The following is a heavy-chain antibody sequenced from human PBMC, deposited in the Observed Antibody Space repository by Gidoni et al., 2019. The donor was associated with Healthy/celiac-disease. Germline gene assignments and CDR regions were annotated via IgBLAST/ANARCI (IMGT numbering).Heavy chain of an antibody. CDR2: IRGSGGST. CDR1: GFTFSSYA. D-gene: IGHD3-16*02. J-gene: IGHJ3*02. V-gene: IGHV3-23*01. CDR3: AKGPYDYVWGSYPPDAFDI. Sequence: EVQLLESGGGLVQPGGSLRLSCAASGFTFSSYAMSWVRQAPGKGLEWVSAIRGSGGSTYYADSVKGRFTISRDNSKNTLYLQMNSLRAEDTAVYYCAKGPYDYVWGSYPPDAFDIWGQGTMVTVSS.